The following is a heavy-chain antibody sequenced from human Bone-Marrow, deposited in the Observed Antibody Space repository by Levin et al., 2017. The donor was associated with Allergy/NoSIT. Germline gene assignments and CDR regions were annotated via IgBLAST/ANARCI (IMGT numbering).Heavy chain of an antibody. CDR3: ASSPGDGYCSGGSCYSRAYYYDGMDV. V-gene: IGHV1-69*13. CDR1: GGTFSSYA. J-gene: IGHJ6*02. Sequence: EASVKVSCKASGGTFSSYAISWVRQAPGQGLEWMGGIIPIFGTANYAQKFQGRVTITADESTSTAYMELSSLRSEDTAVYYCASSPGDGYCSGGSCYSRAYYYDGMDVWGQGTTVTVSS. CDR2: IIPIFGTA. D-gene: IGHD2-15*01.